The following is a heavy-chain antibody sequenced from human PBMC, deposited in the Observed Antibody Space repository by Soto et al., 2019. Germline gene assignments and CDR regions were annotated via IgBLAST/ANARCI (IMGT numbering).Heavy chain of an antibody. CDR3: ASSGSWGDLLNPGNY. D-gene: IGHD1-26*01. CDR2: IIPIFGTA. V-gene: IGHV1-69*01. J-gene: IGHJ4*02. CDR1: GGTFSSYA. Sequence: QVQLVQSGAEVKKPGSSVKVSCKASGGTFSSYAISWVRQAPGKGLEWMGGIIPIFGTANYAQKFQGRVTITADESTSTAYMELSSLRSEDTAVYYCASSGSWGDLLNPGNYWGQGTLVTVSS.